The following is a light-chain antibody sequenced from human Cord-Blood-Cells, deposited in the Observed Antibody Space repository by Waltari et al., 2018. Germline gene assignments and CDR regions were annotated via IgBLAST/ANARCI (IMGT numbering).Light chain of an antibody. CDR3: NSRDSSGNHRV. CDR2: GKN. J-gene: IGLJ2*01. CDR1: SLSTCY. V-gene: IGLV3-19*01. Sequence: SSELTPDPAVSVSLGQSVRITCHGDSLSTCYASWYPQKPGQAPVLVIHGKNKRPSGIPDRFSCSSSGNTASWTIAGAQAEDDADDYCNSRDSSGNHRVFGGGTKLTVL.